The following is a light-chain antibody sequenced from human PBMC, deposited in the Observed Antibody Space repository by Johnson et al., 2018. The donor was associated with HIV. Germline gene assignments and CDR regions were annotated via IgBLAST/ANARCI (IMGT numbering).Light chain of an antibody. Sequence: QPVLTQPPSVSAAPGQKVTISCSGSSSNIGNNYVSWYQQVPGTAPKLLIYDNNKRPSGIPGRFSGSKSGPSATLGITGLQTGDEADYYCGTWDSSLSAVFGTGTKVTVL. CDR1: SSNIGNNY. CDR2: DNN. J-gene: IGLJ1*01. CDR3: GTWDSSLSAV. V-gene: IGLV1-51*01.